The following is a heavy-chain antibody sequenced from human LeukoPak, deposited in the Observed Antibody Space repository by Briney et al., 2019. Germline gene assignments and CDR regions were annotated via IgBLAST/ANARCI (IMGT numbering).Heavy chain of an antibody. CDR2: IYYSGGT. D-gene: IGHD3-10*01. CDR1: GGSISSYY. CDR3: ARDILGLHMVRGVIYYYYYGMDV. Sequence: SETLSLTCTVSGGSISSYYWSWIRQPPGKGLEWIGYIYYSGGTNYNPSLKSRVTISVDTSKNQFSLKLSSVTAADTAVYYCARDILGLHMVRGVIYYYYYGMDVWGQGTTVTVSS. V-gene: IGHV4-59*01. J-gene: IGHJ6*02.